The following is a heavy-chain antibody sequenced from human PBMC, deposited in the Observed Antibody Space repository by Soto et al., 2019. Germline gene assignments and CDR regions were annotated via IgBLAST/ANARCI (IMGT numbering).Heavy chain of an antibody. Sequence: PGGSLRLSCATSGFTFSNYGMHWVRQAPGKGLQWVAVISYDGSNKYYADSVKGRFTISRDNSKNTLYLQMNSLSPEGTAVYYCAKHDYHYDSSGYLDWGQGTLVTVSS. J-gene: IGHJ4*02. V-gene: IGHV3-30*18. CDR1: GFTFSNYG. D-gene: IGHD3-22*01. CDR2: ISYDGSNK. CDR3: AKHDYHYDSSGYLD.